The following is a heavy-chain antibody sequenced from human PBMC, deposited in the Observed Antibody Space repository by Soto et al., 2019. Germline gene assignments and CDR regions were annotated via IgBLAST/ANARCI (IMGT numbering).Heavy chain of an antibody. J-gene: IGHJ4*02. Sequence: SETLSLTCNVSGFSNSSGFYWGWVRQPPGKGLEWIGAFYHSGTTCFNPSLKSRVTMAIDTSKNEFSLSRASVAAADTAMYYCARGMNPQDYWGQGTLVTVSS. CDR3: ARGMNPQDY. D-gene: IGHD6-13*01. V-gene: IGHV4-38-2*02. CDR2: FYHSGTT. CDR1: GFSNSSGFY.